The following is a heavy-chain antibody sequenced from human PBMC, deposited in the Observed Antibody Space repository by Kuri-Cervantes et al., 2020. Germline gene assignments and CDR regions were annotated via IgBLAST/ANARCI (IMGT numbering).Heavy chain of an antibody. D-gene: IGHD3-16*01. Sequence: ASVKVSCKASGYTFTSYDINWVRQATGQGLEWMGWMNPNSGNTGYAQKFQGRVTMTRNTSISTAYMELSSLRSEDTAVYYCARGLSVWGPLVGFYWGQGTLVTVSS. CDR3: ARGLSVWGPLVGFY. V-gene: IGHV1-8*01. J-gene: IGHJ4*02. CDR1: GYTFTSYD. CDR2: MNPNSGNT.